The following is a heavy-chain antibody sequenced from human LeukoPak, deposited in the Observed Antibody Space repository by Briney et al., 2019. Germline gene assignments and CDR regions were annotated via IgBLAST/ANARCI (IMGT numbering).Heavy chain of an antibody. V-gene: IGHV3-21*01. CDR3: ARASGYTSGWYDDAFDI. CDR1: GFTFTSYA. J-gene: IGHJ3*02. Sequence: NPGGSLRLSCAASGFTFTSYAMSWVRQAPGKGLEWVSAISSSSYIYYADSVKGRFTISRDNAKNSLYLQMNSLRAEDTAVYYCARASGYTSGWYDDAFDIWGQGTMVTVSS. CDR2: ISSSSYI. D-gene: IGHD6-19*01.